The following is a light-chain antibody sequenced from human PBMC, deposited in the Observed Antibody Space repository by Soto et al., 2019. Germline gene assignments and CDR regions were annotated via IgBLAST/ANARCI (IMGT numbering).Light chain of an antibody. CDR2: AAS. V-gene: IGKV1-17*01. CDR1: QSISSY. Sequence: IQMTHSPASLSASVLYRVTITCLASQSISSYLNWYQQKPGKAPKLLIYAASSLQSGVPSRFSGSGSGTEFTLSVSSLQPEDFATYYCLQHNSYPWTFGQGTKVDIK. CDR3: LQHNSYPWT. J-gene: IGKJ1*01.